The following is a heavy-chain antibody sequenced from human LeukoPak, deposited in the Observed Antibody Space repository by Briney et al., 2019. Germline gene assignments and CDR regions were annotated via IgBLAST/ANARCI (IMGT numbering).Heavy chain of an antibody. J-gene: IGHJ1*01. CDR1: GFTFSSYA. Sequence: GGSLRLSCAASGFTFSSYAMHWVRQAPGKGLEFVSAISSNGGSTYYADSVKGRFTISRDNSKNTLYLQMNSLRAEDTAVYYCVKPKAPYYGKGNQKYFQHWGQGTLVTVSS. D-gene: IGHD4-17*01. V-gene: IGHV3-64D*06. CDR2: ISSNGGST. CDR3: VKPKAPYYGKGNQKYFQH.